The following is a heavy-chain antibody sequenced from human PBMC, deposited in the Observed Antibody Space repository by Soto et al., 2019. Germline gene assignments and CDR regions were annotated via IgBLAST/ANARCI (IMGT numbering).Heavy chain of an antibody. J-gene: IGHJ4*02. CDR1: GFSLSNARMG. D-gene: IGHD3-22*01. V-gene: IGHV2-26*01. Sequence: QVTLKESGPVLVKPTETLTLTCTVSGFSLSNARMGVSWIRQPPGKALEWLAHIFSNDEKSYSTSLKSRLTNSKDTSKSQVVLTMNNMDPVDTATYYCVRVWDYYDSSGYFDYWGQGTLVTVSS. CDR2: IFSNDEK. CDR3: VRVWDYYDSSGYFDY.